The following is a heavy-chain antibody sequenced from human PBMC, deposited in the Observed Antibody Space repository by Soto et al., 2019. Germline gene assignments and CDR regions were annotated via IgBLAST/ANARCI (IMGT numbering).Heavy chain of an antibody. CDR3: ARGADYYYYGMDV. CDR2: IWYDGSNK. V-gene: IGHV3-33*01. CDR1: GFTFSSYG. Sequence: GGSLRLSCAASGFTFSSYGMHWVRQAPGKGLEWVAVIWYDGSNKYYADSVKGRFTISRDNSKNTLYLQMNSLRAEDTAVYYCARGADYYYYGMDVWGQGTTVTVSS. J-gene: IGHJ6*02.